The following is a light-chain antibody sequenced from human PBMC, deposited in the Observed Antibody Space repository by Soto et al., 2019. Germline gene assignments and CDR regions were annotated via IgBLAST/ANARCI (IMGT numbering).Light chain of an antibody. CDR3: PQYNSYSPWS. CDR1: QSVNKW. V-gene: IGKV1-5*01. CDR2: DAS. Sequence: THIPQSISNLSAXVGDXVTIXXRXSQSVNKWLAWFQQKPGKVPKLLIFDASTLQTGVPSRFGGGGSGTEFTLTISGLQPDDFATYYCPQYNSYSPWSFGPGTKV. J-gene: IGKJ1*01.